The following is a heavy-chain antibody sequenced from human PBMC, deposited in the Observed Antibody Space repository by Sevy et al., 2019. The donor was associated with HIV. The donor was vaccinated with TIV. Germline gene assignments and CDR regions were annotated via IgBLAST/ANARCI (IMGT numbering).Heavy chain of an antibody. V-gene: IGHV3-49*03. CDR1: GFTFGDYA. CDR3: ARVRGTISPYYYFGMDV. D-gene: IGHD3-10*01. CDR2: IRSNTFGATS. Sequence: GGSLRLSCTASGFTFGDYAMNWLRQAPGKGLEWVGFIRSNTFGATSEYAASVKARFTISSDDSKSIAYLQMNSLKTEDTAVYFCARVRGTISPYYYFGMDVWGQGTTVTVSS. J-gene: IGHJ6*02.